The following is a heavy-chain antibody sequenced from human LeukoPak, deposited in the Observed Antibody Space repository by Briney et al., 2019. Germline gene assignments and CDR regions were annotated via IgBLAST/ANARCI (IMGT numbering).Heavy chain of an antibody. CDR1: GHTFIGYY. Sequence: ASVKVSCKASGHTFIGYYMHWVRLAPGQGLEWMGWVNPKSGGTNYPPKFQGRVTLTRDTSISTAYVELSRLRSDDTAVYYCARDFSRDGRGYWGQGTLVTVSS. CDR2: VNPKSGGT. J-gene: IGHJ4*02. D-gene: IGHD2-21*02. CDR3: ARDFSRDGRGY. V-gene: IGHV1-2*02.